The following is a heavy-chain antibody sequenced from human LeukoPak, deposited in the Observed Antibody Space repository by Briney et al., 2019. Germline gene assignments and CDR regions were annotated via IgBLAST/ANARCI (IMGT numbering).Heavy chain of an antibody. Sequence: GSLRLSCAASGFTFSSYSMNWVRQAPGKGLEWVSSISSSSSYIYYADSVKGRFTISRDNAKNSLYLQMNSLRAEDTAVYYCARGKYYGDYVGPYYYYYGMDVWGQGTTVTVSS. CDR2: ISSSSSYI. CDR1: GFTFSSYS. D-gene: IGHD4-17*01. V-gene: IGHV3-21*01. J-gene: IGHJ6*02. CDR3: ARGKYYGDYVGPYYYYYGMDV.